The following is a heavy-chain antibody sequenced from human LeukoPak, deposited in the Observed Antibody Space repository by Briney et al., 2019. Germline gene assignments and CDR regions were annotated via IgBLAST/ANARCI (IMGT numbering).Heavy chain of an antibody. CDR1: GYTFTSYD. D-gene: IGHD3-9*01. CDR3: ATLTGQGYDY. Sequence: ASVKVSCKASGYTFTSYDINWVRQAPGQGLEWMGIINPSGGSTSYAQKFQGRVTMTRDTSTSTVYMELSSLRSEDTAVYYCATLTGQGYDYWGQGTLVAVSS. J-gene: IGHJ4*02. CDR2: INPSGGST. V-gene: IGHV1-46*01.